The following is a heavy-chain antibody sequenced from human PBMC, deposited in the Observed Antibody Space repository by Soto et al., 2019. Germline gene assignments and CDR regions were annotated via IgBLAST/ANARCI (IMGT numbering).Heavy chain of an antibody. D-gene: IGHD3-3*01. Sequence: PGGSLRLSCAASGFTFSSYAMHWVRRAPGKGLEWVAVISYDGSNKYYADSVKGRFTISRDNSKNTLYLQMNSLRAEDTAVYYCARCWSGYPYYYYYYMDVWGKGTTVTVS. CDR2: ISYDGSNK. CDR3: ARCWSGYPYYYYYYMDV. J-gene: IGHJ6*03. V-gene: IGHV3-30-3*01. CDR1: GFTFSSYA.